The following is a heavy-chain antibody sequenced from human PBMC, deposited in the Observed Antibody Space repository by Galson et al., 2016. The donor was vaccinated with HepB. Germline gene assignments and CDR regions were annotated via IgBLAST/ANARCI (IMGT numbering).Heavy chain of an antibody. Sequence: TLSLTCTVSGGSISSGGYYWSWIRQHPGKGLEWIGFIYYSGSTYYNPSLKSRVTMPIDTSENQFSLQLRSVTAADTAVYYCARGSPTMVALDYWGQGTLVTVSS. CDR1: GGSISSGGYY. V-gene: IGHV4-31*03. CDR3: ARGSPTMVALDY. J-gene: IGHJ4*02. CDR2: IYYSGST. D-gene: IGHD4-23*01.